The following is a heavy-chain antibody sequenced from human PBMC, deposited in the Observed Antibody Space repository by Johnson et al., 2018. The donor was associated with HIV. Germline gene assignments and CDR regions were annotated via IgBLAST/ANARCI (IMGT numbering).Heavy chain of an antibody. J-gene: IGHJ3*02. CDR2: INWNSDSI. V-gene: IGHV3-9*01. CDR1: GFTFEDYA. Sequence: LLVESGGGLVQPGRSLRLSCAASGFTFEDYAMHWVRQAPGKGLEWVSGINWNSDSIEYADSVKGRFTVSRDNSKNTLYLQMNSLRAEDTAVYFCARGVKQQLSVVDAFDIWGQGTMVIVSS. D-gene: IGHD6-13*01. CDR3: ARGVKQQLSVVDAFDI.